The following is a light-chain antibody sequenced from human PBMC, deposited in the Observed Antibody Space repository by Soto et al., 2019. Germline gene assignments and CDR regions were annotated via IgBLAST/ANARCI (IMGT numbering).Light chain of an antibody. CDR1: QGISSY. CDR2: AAS. CDR3: QQLHSYPWT. J-gene: IGKJ1*01. V-gene: IGKV1-9*01. Sequence: IPLTQSPSSLSASVGDRVTITCWASQGISSYLAWYQQKPGKAPKLLISAASTLQSGVPSRFSGSGSGTDFTLTISSLQPEDFATYYCQQLHSYPWTFGQGTKVEVK.